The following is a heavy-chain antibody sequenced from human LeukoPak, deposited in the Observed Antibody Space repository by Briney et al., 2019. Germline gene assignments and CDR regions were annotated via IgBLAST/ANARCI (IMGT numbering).Heavy chain of an antibody. V-gene: IGHV3-21*01. CDR1: GFTFSSYS. CDR2: ISSSSSYI. CDR3: ARDSEGYQLLKGFDY. Sequence: GGSLRLSCAASGFTFSSYSMNWVRQAPGKGLEWVSSISSSSSYIYYADSVKGRFTISRDNAKHSLYLQMHSLRAEDTAVYYCARDSEGYQLLKGFDYWGQGTLVTVSS. D-gene: IGHD2-2*01. J-gene: IGHJ4*02.